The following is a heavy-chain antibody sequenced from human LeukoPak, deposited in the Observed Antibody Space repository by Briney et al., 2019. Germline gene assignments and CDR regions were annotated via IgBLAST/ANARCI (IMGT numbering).Heavy chain of an antibody. V-gene: IGHV4-61*08. Sequence: SQTLSLTCTVSGGSISSGGYYWSWIRQPPGKGLEWIGYIYYSGSTNYNPSLKSRVTISVDTSKNQFSLKLSSVTAADTAVYYCANLDTAMVLLYWGQGTLVTVSS. CDR1: GGSISSGGYY. D-gene: IGHD5-18*01. CDR3: ANLDTAMVLLY. CDR2: IYYSGST. J-gene: IGHJ4*02.